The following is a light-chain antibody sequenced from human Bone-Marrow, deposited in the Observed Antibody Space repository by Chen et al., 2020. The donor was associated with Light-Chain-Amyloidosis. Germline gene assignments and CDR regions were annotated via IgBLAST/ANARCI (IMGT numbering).Light chain of an antibody. CDR3: QQRSSWPT. V-gene: IGKV3-11*01. CDR1: QSIATY. J-gene: IGKJ1*01. Sequence: EIVLTQSPASLSLAPGERATLSGRASQSIATYLAWFQQRPGQPPRGLMYDASTRATGIPARFSGSGSGTDFTLTVSSLEPEDFAVYYCQQRSSWPTFGQGTRVE. CDR2: DAS.